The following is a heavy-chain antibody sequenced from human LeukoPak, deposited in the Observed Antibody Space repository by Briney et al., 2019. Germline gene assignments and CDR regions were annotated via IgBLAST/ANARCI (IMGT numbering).Heavy chain of an antibody. CDR1: GGSISSYY. Sequence: SETLSLTCTVSGGSISSYYWSWIRQPPGKGLEWIGSIYYSGSTYYNPSLKSRVTISVDTSKNQFSLKLSSVTAADTAVYYCARGGVLRFLEWPTGAFDIWGQGTMVTVSS. V-gene: IGHV4-59*05. CDR3: ARGGVLRFLEWPTGAFDI. D-gene: IGHD3-3*01. CDR2: IYYSGST. J-gene: IGHJ3*02.